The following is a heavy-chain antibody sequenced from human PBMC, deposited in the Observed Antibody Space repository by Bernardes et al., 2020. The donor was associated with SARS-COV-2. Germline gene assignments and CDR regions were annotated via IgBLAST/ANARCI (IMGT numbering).Heavy chain of an antibody. CDR2: ISGSGDRT. J-gene: IGHJ4*02. CDR3: AKGRDSGYLVPFDY. D-gene: IGHD3-22*01. V-gene: IGHV3-23*01. CDR1: GFTFSSYA. Sequence: GGSLRLSCAASGFTFSSYAMSWVRQAPGKGLEWVSGISGSGDRTNYAGSVKGRFTISRDPSKSTLYLQMNSLRAEDTAVYYCAKGRDSGYLVPFDYWGQGTLVLVSS.